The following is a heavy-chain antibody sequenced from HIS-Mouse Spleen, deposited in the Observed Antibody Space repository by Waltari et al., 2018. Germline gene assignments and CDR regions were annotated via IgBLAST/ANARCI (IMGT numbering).Heavy chain of an antibody. CDR3: AREIPYSSSWYDWYFDL. Sequence: QLQLQESGPGLVKPSETLSLTCTVSGGPTSSSSYYWGWIRQPPGKGLEWIGGIYYSGSTYYNPSLKSRVTISVDTSKNQFSLKLSSVTATDTAVYYCAREIPYSSSWYDWYFDLWGRGTLVTVSS. V-gene: IGHV4-39*07. D-gene: IGHD6-13*01. CDR1: GGPTSSSSYY. CDR2: IYYSGST. J-gene: IGHJ2*01.